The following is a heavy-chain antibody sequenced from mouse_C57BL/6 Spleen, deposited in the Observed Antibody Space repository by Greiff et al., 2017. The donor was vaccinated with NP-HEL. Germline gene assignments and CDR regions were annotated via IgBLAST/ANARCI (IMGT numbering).Heavy chain of an antibody. D-gene: IGHD1-1*01. J-gene: IGHJ1*03. CDR2: IWTGGGT. V-gene: IGHV2-9-1*01. Sequence: VKLVESGPGLVAPSQSLSITCTVSGFSLTSYAISWVRQPPGKGLEWLGVIWTGGGTNYNSALKSRLSISKDNSKSQVFLKMNSLQTDDTARYYCARNSNYYGSSYHWYFDVWGTGTTVTVSS. CDR3: ARNSNYYGSSYHWYFDV. CDR1: GFSLTSYA.